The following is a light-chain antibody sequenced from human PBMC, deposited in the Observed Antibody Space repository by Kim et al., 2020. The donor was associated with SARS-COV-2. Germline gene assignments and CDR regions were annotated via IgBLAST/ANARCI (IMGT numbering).Light chain of an antibody. Sequence: EIVLTQSPATLSLSPGERAALSCRASQSVSSSYLAWYQQKPGQAPRLLIYGASSRATGIPDRFSGSGSGTDFTLTITRLEPDDFAVYYCEQYRVSPLTFGGGTKVDI. J-gene: IGKJ4*01. CDR2: GAS. CDR1: QSVSSSY. CDR3: EQYRVSPLT. V-gene: IGKV3-20*01.